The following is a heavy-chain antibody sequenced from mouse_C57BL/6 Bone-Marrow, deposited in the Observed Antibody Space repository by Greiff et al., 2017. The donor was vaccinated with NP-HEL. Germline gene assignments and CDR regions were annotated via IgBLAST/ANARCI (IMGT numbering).Heavy chain of an antibody. CDR1: GFTFSDAW. CDR3: TRSGSSPHYFDY. J-gene: IGHJ2*01. V-gene: IGHV6-6*01. CDR2: IRNKANNHAT. D-gene: IGHD1-1*01. Sequence: EVKVVESGGGLVQPGGSMKLSCAASGFTFSDAWMDWVRQSPEKGLEWVAEIRNKANNHATYYAESVKGRFTISRDDSKSSVYLQMNSLRAEDTGIYYCTRSGSSPHYFDYWGQGTTLTVSS.